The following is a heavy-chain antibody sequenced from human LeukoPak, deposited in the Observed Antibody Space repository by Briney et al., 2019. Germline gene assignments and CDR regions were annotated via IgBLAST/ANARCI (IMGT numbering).Heavy chain of an antibody. D-gene: IGHD3-10*01. CDR2: IYYSGST. Sequence: SETLSLTCTVSGGSISSSSYYWGWIRQPPGKGLEWIGSIYYSGSTYYNPSLKSRVTISVDTSKNQFSLKLSSVTAADTAVYYCASLSGDYYYMDVWGKGTTVTVSS. J-gene: IGHJ6*03. V-gene: IGHV4-39*01. CDR1: GGSISSSSYY. CDR3: ASLSGDYYYMDV.